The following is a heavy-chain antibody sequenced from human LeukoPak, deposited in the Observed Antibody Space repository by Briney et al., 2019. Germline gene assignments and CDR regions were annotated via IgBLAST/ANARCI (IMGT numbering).Heavy chain of an antibody. J-gene: IGHJ5*02. D-gene: IGHD5-18*01. V-gene: IGHV4-34*01. CDR3: ARTNRGYSYGLNWFDP. CDR2: INHSGST. CDR1: GGSFSGYY. Sequence: PSETLSLTCAVYGGSFSGYYWSWIRQPPGKGLGWIGEINHSGSTNYNPSLKSRVTISVDTSKNQFSLKLSSVTAADTAVYYCARTNRGYSYGLNWFDPWGQGTLVTVSS.